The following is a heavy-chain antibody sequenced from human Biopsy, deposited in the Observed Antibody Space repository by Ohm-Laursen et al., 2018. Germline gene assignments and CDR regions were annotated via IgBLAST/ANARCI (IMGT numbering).Heavy chain of an antibody. CDR1: GDSVSSGSHH. Sequence: TLSLTCRVSGDSVSSGSHHWRWLRQAPGNGSVWNGESCYRGCSGYRGSASDNSSLKSRITISAHTSRNEFSLRLASVSAADTAVYYCASFVVGGGGVGAWGQGTLVTVSS. V-gene: IGHV4-61*01. D-gene: IGHD3-16*01. CDR2: SCYRGCSGYRGSA. CDR3: ASFVVGGGGVGA. J-gene: IGHJ5*02.